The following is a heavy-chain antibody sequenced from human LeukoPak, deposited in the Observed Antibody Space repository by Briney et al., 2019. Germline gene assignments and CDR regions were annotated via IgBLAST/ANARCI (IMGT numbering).Heavy chain of an antibody. V-gene: IGHV3-7*04. CDR3: ARAVAAADSY. CDR1: RFTISTYW. Sequence: PGGSLRLSCTASRFTISTYWMSWVRQAPGKGLEWVANINQDGSKKYYVDSVKGRFTISRDNAKNSVYLQMNSLRAEDTAVYSCARAVAAADSYWGRGTLVTVSS. J-gene: IGHJ4*02. CDR2: INQDGSKK. D-gene: IGHD6-13*01.